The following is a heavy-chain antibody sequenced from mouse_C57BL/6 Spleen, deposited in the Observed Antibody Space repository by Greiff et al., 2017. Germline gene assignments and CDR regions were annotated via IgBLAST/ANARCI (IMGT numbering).Heavy chain of an antibody. CDR3: ARLTAQATDYFDY. CDR2: ISSGGSYT. V-gene: IGHV5-6*01. D-gene: IGHD3-2*02. CDR1: GFTFSSYG. Sequence: EVKLMESGGDLVKPGGSLKLSCAASGFTFSSYGMSWVRQTPDKRLEWVATISSGGSYTYYPDSVKGRFTISRDNAKNTLYLQMSSLTSEDTAIYYCARLTAQATDYFDYWGQGTTLTVSS. J-gene: IGHJ2*01.